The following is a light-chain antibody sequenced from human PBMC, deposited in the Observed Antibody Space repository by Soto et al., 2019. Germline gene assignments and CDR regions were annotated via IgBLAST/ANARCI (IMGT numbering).Light chain of an antibody. CDR3: QQYGRSPLLYT. J-gene: IGKJ2*01. CDR2: GAS. V-gene: IGKV3-20*01. Sequence: EIVLTQSPGTLSLSPGERATLSCRASQSVTSNYLAWYQQKPGQAPRLLIYGASTRAACVPDRFSGSGSWTHFTLTITRLEPEDFAVYYCQQYGRSPLLYTFGQGT. CDR1: QSVTSNY.